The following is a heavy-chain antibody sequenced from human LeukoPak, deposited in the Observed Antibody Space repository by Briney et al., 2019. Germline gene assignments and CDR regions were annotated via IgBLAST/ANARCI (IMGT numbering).Heavy chain of an antibody. CDR3: ASIVGATAKGNWFDP. J-gene: IGHJ5*02. CDR1: GFTFSSYG. V-gene: IGHV3-30*02. Sequence: PGGSLRLSCAASGFTFSSYGMHWVRQAPGKGLEWVAFIRYDGSNKYYADSVKGRFTISRDNSKNTLYLQMNSLRAEDTAVYYCASIVGATAKGNWFDPWGQGTLVTVSS. D-gene: IGHD1-26*01. CDR2: IRYDGSNK.